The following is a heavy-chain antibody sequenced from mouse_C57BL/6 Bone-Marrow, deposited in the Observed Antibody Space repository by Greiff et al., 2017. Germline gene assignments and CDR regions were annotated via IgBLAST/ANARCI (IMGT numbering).Heavy chain of an antibody. V-gene: IGHV1-55*01. J-gene: IGHJ3*01. Sequence: QVQLQQPGAELVKPGASVKMSCKASGYTFTSYWITWVKQRPGQGLEWIGDIYPGSGSTNYNEKFKSKATLTVDTSSSTAYMQLSSLTSEDSAVSYCARESIYYGNYVGFAYWGQGTLVTVSA. D-gene: IGHD2-1*01. CDR2: IYPGSGST. CDR3: ARESIYYGNYVGFAY. CDR1: GYTFTSYW.